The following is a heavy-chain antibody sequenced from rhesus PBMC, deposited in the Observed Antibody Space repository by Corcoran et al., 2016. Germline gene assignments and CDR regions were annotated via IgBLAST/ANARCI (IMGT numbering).Heavy chain of an antibody. CDR2: IYGSSGST. D-gene: IGHD6-31*01. V-gene: IGHV4-147*01. J-gene: IGHJ4*01. Sequence: QVQLQESGPGPVKPSETLSLTCAVSGYSVSSNYWTWIRQPPGKGLEWIGYIYGSSGSTYSNPSLKSRVTISTATAKNQFSLKLSSVPAADTAVYYCARDLGIATADPYFDYWGQGVLVTVSS. CDR1: GYSVSSNY. CDR3: ARDLGIATADPYFDY.